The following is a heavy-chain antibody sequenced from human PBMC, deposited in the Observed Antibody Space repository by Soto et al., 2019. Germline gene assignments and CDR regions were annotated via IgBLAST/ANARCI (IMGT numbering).Heavy chain of an antibody. D-gene: IGHD1-26*01. V-gene: IGHV4-39*01. CDR3: AGRRAGDYYFDY. CDR2: IYYTGRT. CDR1: GVSVSSSSYY. J-gene: IGHJ4*01. Sequence: SETLSLTCSVSGVSVSSSSYYWGWVRQPPGKGLEWIGTIYYTGRTSYSPSLKSRVTISVDTSKTQFSLNLNSVTAADTAVYYCAGRRAGDYYFDYWGHGTLVTVSS.